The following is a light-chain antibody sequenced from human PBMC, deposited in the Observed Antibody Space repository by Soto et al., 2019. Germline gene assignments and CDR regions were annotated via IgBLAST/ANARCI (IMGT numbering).Light chain of an antibody. CDR3: QLHYNWMFT. CDR1: QSVRTY. J-gene: IGKJ2*01. Sequence: EVVLTQSPATLSLSPGERATLSCRASQSVRTYLAWYQQKPGQAPRLLIHDVSDRATGIPARFSGSGSGTDFTLTISSLEPEDFAVYYCQLHYNWMFTFGQGTKLEIK. CDR2: DVS. V-gene: IGKV3-11*01.